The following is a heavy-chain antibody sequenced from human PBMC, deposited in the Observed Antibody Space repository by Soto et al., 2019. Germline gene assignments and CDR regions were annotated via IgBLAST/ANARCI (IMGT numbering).Heavy chain of an antibody. Sequence: PSETLSLTCTVSGGSINTFYWSWVRQPAGKGLEWIGRIFSSGSTSFNPSLESRVAMSVDTSKNHFSLNLSSVTAADMAVYYCSRGRFYSGYNFGEWKQLWSFDFWGQGALVTVSS. CDR3: SRGRFYSGYNFGEWKQLWSFDF. CDR2: IFSSGST. D-gene: IGHD5-12*01. CDR1: GGSINTFY. J-gene: IGHJ4*02. V-gene: IGHV4-4*07.